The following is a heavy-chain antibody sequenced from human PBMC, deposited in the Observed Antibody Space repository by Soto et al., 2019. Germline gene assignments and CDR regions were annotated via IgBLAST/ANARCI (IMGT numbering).Heavy chain of an antibody. D-gene: IGHD2-8*01. J-gene: IGHJ4*02. CDR3: ARGLYTVPSY. V-gene: IGHV4-34*01. CDR2: INHSGST. Sequence: QVQLQQWGAGLLKPSETLSLTCAVYGGSFRGYYWSWIRQPPGKGLEWIGEINHSGSTNYNPSLTSRVTIPVDTSKNQFSLKLSSVTAADTAVYYCARGLYTVPSYWGQGTLVTVSS. CDR1: GGSFRGYY.